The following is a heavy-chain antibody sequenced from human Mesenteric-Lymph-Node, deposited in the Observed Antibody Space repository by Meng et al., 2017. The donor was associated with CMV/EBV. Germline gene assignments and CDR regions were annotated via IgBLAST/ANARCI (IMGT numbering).Heavy chain of an antibody. Sequence: GESLKISCAASGFTFSSYAMSRVRQAPGKGLEWVSVIYSGGSSTYYADSVKGRFTISRDNSKNTLYLQMNSLRAEDTAVYYCASMAFDFWSGYYGYYYYGMDVWGQGTTVTVSS. CDR2: IYSGGSST. D-gene: IGHD3-3*01. CDR1: GFTFSSYA. J-gene: IGHJ6*02. CDR3: ASMAFDFWSGYYGYYYYGMDV. V-gene: IGHV3-23*03.